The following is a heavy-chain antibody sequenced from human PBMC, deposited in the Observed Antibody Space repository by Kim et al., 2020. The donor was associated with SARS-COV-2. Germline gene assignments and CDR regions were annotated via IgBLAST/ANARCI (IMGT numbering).Heavy chain of an antibody. V-gene: IGHV4-39*01. D-gene: IGHD5-12*01. CDR1: GGSISSSSYY. Sequence: SETLSLTCTVSGGSISSSSYYWGWIRQPPGKGLEWIGSIYYSGSTYYNPSLKSRVTISVDTSKNQFSLKLSSVTAADTAVYYCARRGYSGYDPSLAFDYWGQGTLVTVSS. J-gene: IGHJ4*02. CDR2: IYYSGST. CDR3: ARRGYSGYDPSLAFDY.